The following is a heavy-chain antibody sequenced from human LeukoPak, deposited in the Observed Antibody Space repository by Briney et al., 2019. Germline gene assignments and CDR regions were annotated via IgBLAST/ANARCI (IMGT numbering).Heavy chain of an antibody. J-gene: IGHJ4*02. V-gene: IGHV3-30*02. CDR3: AKEHCSGGSCYSHIDY. CDR1: GFTFSYYG. CDR2: IRYDGSNK. Sequence: PGGSLRLSCAASGFTFSYYGMHWVRQAPGKGLEWVAFIRYDGSNKYYVDSVKGRFTMSRDNSKNTLYLQMNSLRTEDTAVYYCAKEHCSGGSCYSHIDYWGQGTLVTVSS. D-gene: IGHD2-15*01.